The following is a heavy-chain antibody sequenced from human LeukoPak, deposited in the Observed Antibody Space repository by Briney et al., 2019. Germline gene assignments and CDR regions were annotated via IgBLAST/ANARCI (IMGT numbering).Heavy chain of an antibody. CDR3: AKKAQYNGNYPLDY. J-gene: IGHJ4*02. Sequence: GGSLRLSCVASGFTVSSIFMSWVRQAPGKGLEWVSVIYSGGNTYYTDSVKGRFTISRDNSKNTLYLQMNSLRAEDTALYFCAKKAQYNGNYPLDYWGQGTLVTVSS. V-gene: IGHV3-53*01. CDR2: IYSGGNT. D-gene: IGHD1-26*01. CDR1: GFTVSSIF.